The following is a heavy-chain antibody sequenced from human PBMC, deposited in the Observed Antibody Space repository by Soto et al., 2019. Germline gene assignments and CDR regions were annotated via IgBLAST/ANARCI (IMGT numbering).Heavy chain of an antibody. J-gene: IGHJ6*02. D-gene: IGHD6-13*01. CDR3: ARDIAAAGHYYYYGMDV. CDR2: INPNSGGT. V-gene: IGHV1-2*04. CDR1: GYTFTGYY. Sequence: ASVKVSCKASGYTFTGYYMHWVRQAPGQGLEWMGWINPNSGGTNYAQKFQGWVTMTRDTSISTAYMELSRLRPDDTAVYYCARDIAAAGHYYYYGMDVWGQGTTVTVSS.